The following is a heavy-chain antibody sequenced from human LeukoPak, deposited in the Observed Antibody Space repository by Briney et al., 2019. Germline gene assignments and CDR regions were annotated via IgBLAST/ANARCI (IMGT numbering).Heavy chain of an antibody. CDR3: ATDDTGWLQLPVC. CDR2: INAGNGNT. V-gene: IGHV1-3*01. Sequence: ASVTVSCKASGYTFTSYAMHWVRQAPGQRLEWMGWINAGNGNTKYSQKFQGRVTITRDTSASTAYMELSSLRSEDTAVYYCATDDTGWLQLPVCWGQGTLVTVSS. CDR1: GYTFTSYA. J-gene: IGHJ4*02. D-gene: IGHD5-24*01.